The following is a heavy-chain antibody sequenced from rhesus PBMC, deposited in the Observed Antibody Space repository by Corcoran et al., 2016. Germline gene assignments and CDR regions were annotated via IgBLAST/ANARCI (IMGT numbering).Heavy chain of an antibody. J-gene: IGHJ4*01. Sequence: QVTLKESGPALVKSTQTLTLTCTFSGSSLSTSVMRVNWIRHTPGQALEWLDRIDWNDYRYYTASLKSRLAISKDTSQNQVVLTMTNMDPKDTATYYCSRQNYVDDYAYFGDFYFDSWGQGVLVTVSS. D-gene: IGHD3-9*01. V-gene: IGHV2S2*01. CDR3: SRQNYVDDYAYFGDFYFDS. CDR2: IDWNDYR. CDR1: GSSLSTSVMR.